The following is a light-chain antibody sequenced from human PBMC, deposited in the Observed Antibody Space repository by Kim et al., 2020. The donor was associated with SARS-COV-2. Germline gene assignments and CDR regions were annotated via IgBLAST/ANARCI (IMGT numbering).Light chain of an antibody. Sequence: SYELTQPPSVSVAPGKTARITCGGNNIGRKSVHWYQQKPSQAPVLVIYYDSDRPSGIPERFSGSNSGNTATLTISRVEAGDEADYYCQVWDSSSDHRVFGGGTQLPVL. J-gene: IGLJ3*02. CDR2: YDS. CDR1: NIGRKS. CDR3: QVWDSSSDHRV. V-gene: IGLV3-21*04.